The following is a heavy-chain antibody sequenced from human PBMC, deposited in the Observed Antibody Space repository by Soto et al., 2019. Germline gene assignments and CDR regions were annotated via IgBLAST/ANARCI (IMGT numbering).Heavy chain of an antibody. Sequence: GGSLRLSCAASGFTFSSYAMSWVRQAPGKGLEWVSAISGSGGSTYYADSVKDRFTISRDNSKNTLYLQMNSLRAEDTAVYYCAKSSYLGPKSYFDYWGQRTLVTVSS. CDR2: ISGSGGST. CDR3: AKSSYLGPKSYFDY. J-gene: IGHJ4*02. V-gene: IGHV3-23*01. CDR1: GFTFSSYA.